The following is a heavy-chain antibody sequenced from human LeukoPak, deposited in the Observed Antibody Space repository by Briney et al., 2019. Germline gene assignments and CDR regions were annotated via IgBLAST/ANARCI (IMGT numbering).Heavy chain of an antibody. D-gene: IGHD1-26*01. J-gene: IGHJ5*02. CDR2: IYYSGST. CDR3: AREKSGSYSVNWFDP. V-gene: IGHV4-59*01. Sequence: SETLSLTCTVSGDSISSYYCSWIRQPPGRGLEWVGHIYYSGSTNYNPSLKSRVTISVDTSKNQFSLKLSSVTAADTAVYYCAREKSGSYSVNWFDPWGQGTLVTVSS. CDR1: GDSISSYY.